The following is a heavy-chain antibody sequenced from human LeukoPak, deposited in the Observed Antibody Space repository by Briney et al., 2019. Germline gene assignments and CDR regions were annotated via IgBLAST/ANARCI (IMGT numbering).Heavy chain of an antibody. CDR2: IYYSGST. V-gene: IGHV4-59*01. CDR1: AGSISSYY. CDR3: ASWIAAAGTLDY. Sequence: PSETLSLTCTVSAGSISSYYWSWIRQPPGKGLEWIGYIYYSGSTNYNPSLKSRVTISVDTSKNQFSLKLSFVTAADTAVYYCASWIAAAGTLDYWGQGTPVTVSS. D-gene: IGHD6-13*01. J-gene: IGHJ4*02.